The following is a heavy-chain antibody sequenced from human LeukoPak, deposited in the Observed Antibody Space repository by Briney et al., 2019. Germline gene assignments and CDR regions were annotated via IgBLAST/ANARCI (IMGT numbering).Heavy chain of an antibody. Sequence: GASVKVSCKASGYTFTGYYMHWVRQAPGQGLEWMGRINPNSGGTNYAQKLQGRVTMTRDTSISTAYMELSRLRSDDTAVYYCARVPSIAAAPYYMDVWGEGTTVTVSS. CDR1: GYTFTGYY. CDR3: ARVPSIAAAPYYMDV. D-gene: IGHD6-13*01. V-gene: IGHV1-2*06. J-gene: IGHJ6*03. CDR2: INPNSGGT.